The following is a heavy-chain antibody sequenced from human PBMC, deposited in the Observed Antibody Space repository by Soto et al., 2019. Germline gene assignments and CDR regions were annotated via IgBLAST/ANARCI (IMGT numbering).Heavy chain of an antibody. CDR3: ASQRITGPVGSYYDYGMDV. CDR2: IYYSGST. CDR1: GGSISSGGYY. V-gene: IGHV4-31*03. J-gene: IGHJ6*02. Sequence: QVQLQESGPGLVKPSQTLSLTCTVSGGSISSGGYYWSWIRQHPGKGLEWIGYIYYSGSTYYNPSLKSRVTISVDTSKNQFSLKLSSVTAADTAVYYCASQRITGPVGSYYDYGMDVWGQGTTVTVSS. D-gene: IGHD1-20*01.